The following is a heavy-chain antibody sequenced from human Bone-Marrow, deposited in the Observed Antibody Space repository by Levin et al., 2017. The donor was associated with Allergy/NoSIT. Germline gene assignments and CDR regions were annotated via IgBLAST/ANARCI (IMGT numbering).Heavy chain of an antibody. V-gene: IGHV2-5*02. CDR1: GFSLSSNGVG. D-gene: IGHD3-10*01. J-gene: IGHJ4*02. Sequence: KESGPTLVKPTQTLTLTCTFSGFSLSSNGVGVGWIRQAPGKALEWLALIHWDDDKRYSPSLKSRLNITKDTSKNQVVLTMTNMAPVDTGTYYCAHHKFWFGEFPFDFWGRGSLVTVSS. CDR2: IHWDDDK. CDR3: AHHKFWFGEFPFDF.